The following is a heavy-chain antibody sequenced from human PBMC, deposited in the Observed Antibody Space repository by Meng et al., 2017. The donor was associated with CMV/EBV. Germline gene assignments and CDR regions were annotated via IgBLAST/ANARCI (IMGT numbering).Heavy chain of an antibody. V-gene: IGHV3-23*01. J-gene: IGHJ4*02. Sequence: GGSLRLSCAASEFTFSSYAMNWVRQAPGKGLEWVSIISDSGGITYYADSVKGRFTISRDNSKNTLYLQMNSLRAEDTAVYYCAKGRSIEAPGTRYFDCWGQGTLVTVSS. CDR3: AKGRSIEAPGTRYFDC. CDR1: EFTFSSYA. CDR2: ISDSGGIT. D-gene: IGHD6-13*01.